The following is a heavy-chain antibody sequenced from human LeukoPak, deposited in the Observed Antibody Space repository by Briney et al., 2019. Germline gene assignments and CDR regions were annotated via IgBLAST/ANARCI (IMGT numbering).Heavy chain of an antibody. V-gene: IGHV2-5*01. CDR1: GFSLSTSGVG. Sequence: SGPTLVKPTQTLTLTCTFSGFSLSTSGVGVGWTRQPPGKALEWLALIYWNDDKRYSPSLKSRLTITKGTSKNQVVLTMTNMDPVDTATYYCAHRRRSYYEKYYLDYWGQGTLVTVSS. J-gene: IGHJ4*02. CDR2: IYWNDDK. D-gene: IGHD1-26*01. CDR3: AHRRRSYYEKYYLDY.